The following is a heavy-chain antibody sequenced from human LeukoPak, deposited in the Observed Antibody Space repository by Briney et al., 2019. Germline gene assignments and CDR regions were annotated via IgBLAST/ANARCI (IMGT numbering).Heavy chain of an antibody. CDR1: GFTFSSYA. Sequence: GGSLRLSCAASGFTFSSYAMSWVRQAPGKGLEWVSAISGSGGSTYYADSVKGRFTISRDNAKNSLYLQMNSLRAEDTAVYYCARESFILAARPFDYWGQGTLVTVSS. D-gene: IGHD6-6*01. CDR3: ARESFILAARPFDY. V-gene: IGHV3-23*01. J-gene: IGHJ4*02. CDR2: ISGSGGST.